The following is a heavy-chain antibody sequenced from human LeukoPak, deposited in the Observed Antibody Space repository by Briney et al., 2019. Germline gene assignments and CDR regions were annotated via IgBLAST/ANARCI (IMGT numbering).Heavy chain of an antibody. Sequence: ASETLSLTCAVYSGSFSGYYWTWFRQPPGKGLEWIGEFNHSWGANYNPSLKSRVTISVDTSNNHLSLNLNSVTAADTAVYYCAASLWFGIYPDYWGQGSLVTVSS. CDR2: FNHSWGA. CDR3: AASLWFGIYPDY. D-gene: IGHD3-10*01. J-gene: IGHJ4*02. V-gene: IGHV4-34*01. CDR1: SGSFSGYY.